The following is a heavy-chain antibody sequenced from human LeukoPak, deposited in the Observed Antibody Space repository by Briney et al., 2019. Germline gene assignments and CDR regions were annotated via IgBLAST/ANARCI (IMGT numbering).Heavy chain of an antibody. J-gene: IGHJ4*02. Sequence: PGRSLRLSCAASGFTFSSYAMSWVRQAPGKGLEWVSAISGSGGSTYYADSVKGRFTISRDNSKNTLYLQMNSLRAEDTAVYYCAKVYSSSIRRPYFDYWGQGTLVTVSS. D-gene: IGHD6-6*01. CDR3: AKVYSSSIRRPYFDY. CDR1: GFTFSSYA. V-gene: IGHV3-23*01. CDR2: ISGSGGST.